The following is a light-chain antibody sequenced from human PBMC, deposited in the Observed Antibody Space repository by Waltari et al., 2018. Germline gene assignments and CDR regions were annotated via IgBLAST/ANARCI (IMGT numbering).Light chain of an antibody. CDR3: QQSYSPPHT. CDR1: QDISDT. Sequence: DIQMTQSPSSLSASLGDRVTITCRAGQDISDTLNWYQQKPGKAPKLLIFATSNLQSGVPSRFNGSASGADFSLTINSLQPEDFATYYCQQSYSPPHTFGQGTRVDFK. CDR2: ATS. V-gene: IGKV1-39*01. J-gene: IGKJ1*01.